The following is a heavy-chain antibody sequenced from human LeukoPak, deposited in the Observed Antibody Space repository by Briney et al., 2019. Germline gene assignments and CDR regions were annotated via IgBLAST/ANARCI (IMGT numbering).Heavy chain of an antibody. V-gene: IGHV3-21*06. D-gene: IGHD5-24*01. J-gene: IGHJ4*02. CDR3: ARGEDRATITALEY. Sequence: GGSLRLSCAASGFTFNNYFMNWVRQAPGKGLEWVSAIAGSSSYIYYADSVKGRFTISRDNAKNTLFLQMNSLGAEDTAVYFCARGEDRATITALEYWGQGTLVSVSS. CDR2: IAGSSSYI. CDR1: GFTFNNYF.